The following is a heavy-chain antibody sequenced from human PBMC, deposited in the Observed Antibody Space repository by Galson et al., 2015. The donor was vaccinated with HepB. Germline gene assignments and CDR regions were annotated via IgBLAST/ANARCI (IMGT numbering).Heavy chain of an antibody. CDR1: GFTLDDYT. CDR2: SSWDGGTP. D-gene: IGHD3-3*01. CDR3: ARGGRITIFGLPRGAMDY. Sequence: SLRLSCAASGFTLDDYTMHWVRQAPGKGLEWVSLSSWDGGTPSYADSVKGRFTISRDKSKNCLYLQMNSLKSEDSALYYCARGGRITIFGLPRGAMDYWGQGTLVAVSS. V-gene: IGHV3-43*01. J-gene: IGHJ4*02.